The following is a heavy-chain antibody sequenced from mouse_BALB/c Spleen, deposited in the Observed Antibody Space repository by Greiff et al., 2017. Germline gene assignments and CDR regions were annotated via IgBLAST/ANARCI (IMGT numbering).Heavy chain of an antibody. J-gene: IGHJ2*01. Sequence: QVQLQQPGAELVMPGASVKMSCKASCYTFTDYWMHWVKQRPGQGLEWIGAIDTSDSYTSYNQKFKGKATLTVDESSSTAYMQLSSLTSEDSAVYYCARSFDYWGQGTTLTVSS. CDR3: ARSFDY. CDR2: IDTSDSYT. V-gene: IGHV1-69*01. CDR1: CYTFTDYW.